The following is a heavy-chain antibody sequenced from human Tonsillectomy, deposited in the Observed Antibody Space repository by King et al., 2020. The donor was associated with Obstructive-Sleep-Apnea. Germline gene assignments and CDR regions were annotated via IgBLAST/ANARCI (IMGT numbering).Heavy chain of an antibody. Sequence: VQLVESGGGLVKPGGSLRLSCAASGFTFSNYSMNWVRQAPGKGLELVSSITRRSTYIYYAGSVKGRFTISRDNAKNSLYLQMNSLRAEDTAVYYCVRSWRLGELYPPPDYWGQGTLVTVSS. CDR3: VRSWRLGELYPPPDY. J-gene: IGHJ4*02. CDR2: ITRRSTYI. CDR1: GFTFSNYS. D-gene: IGHD3-10*01. V-gene: IGHV3-21*01.